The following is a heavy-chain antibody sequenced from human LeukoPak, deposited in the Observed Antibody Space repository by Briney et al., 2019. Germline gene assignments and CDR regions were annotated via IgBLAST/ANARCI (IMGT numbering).Heavy chain of an antibody. J-gene: IGHJ6*03. CDR2: ISSSSSYI. Sequence: GSLRLSCAASGFTFSSYSMNWVRQAPGKGLEWVSSISSSSSYIYYADSVKGRFTISRDNAKNSLYLQMNSLRAEDTAVYYCASHNYDFWSGYYLTYYYYMDVWGKGTTVTVSS. V-gene: IGHV3-21*01. D-gene: IGHD3-3*01. CDR3: ASHNYDFWSGYYLTYYYYMDV. CDR1: GFTFSSYS.